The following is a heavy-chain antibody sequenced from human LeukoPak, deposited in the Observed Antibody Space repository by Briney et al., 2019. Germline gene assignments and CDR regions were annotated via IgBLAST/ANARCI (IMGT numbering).Heavy chain of an antibody. CDR1: GFTFSNAW. CDR2: IRSNSDGGTI. Sequence: GGSLRLSCATSGFTFSNAWMNWVRQAPGKGLEWVGRIRSNSDGGTIDYAAPVKGRFTLSRDDSKTTLYLQMNSLQTEDTAVYYCATDFYDSTWGQGTLVIVSS. CDR3: ATDFYDST. V-gene: IGHV3-15*07. D-gene: IGHD3-22*01. J-gene: IGHJ5*02.